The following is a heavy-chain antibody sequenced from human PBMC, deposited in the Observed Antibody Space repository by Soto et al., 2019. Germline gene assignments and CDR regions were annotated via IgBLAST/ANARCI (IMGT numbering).Heavy chain of an antibody. D-gene: IGHD2-15*01. CDR1: GFTFSSYA. J-gene: IGHJ4*02. CDR3: AKYRVAATPGGDY. Sequence: EVQLLESGGDLVQPGGSLRLSCAASGFTFSSYAMSWVRQAPGKGLEWVSAISGSGGSTYYADSVKGRSTTSRDNSKNPLYLQMKRLRAEDTAVYYCAKYRVAATPGGDYWGQGTLVTVCS. CDR2: ISGSGGST. V-gene: IGHV3-23*01.